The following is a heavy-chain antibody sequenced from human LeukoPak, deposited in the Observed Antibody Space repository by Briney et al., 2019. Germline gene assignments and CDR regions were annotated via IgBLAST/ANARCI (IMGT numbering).Heavy chain of an antibody. CDR1: GYSFTSYW. J-gene: IGHJ4*02. D-gene: IGHD5-18*01. CDR2: IYPGDSDT. Sequence: GESLKISCKGSGYSFTSYWIGWVRQMPGKGLEWMGIIYPGDSDTRYSPSFQGQVTFSADKSIRTAYLQWSSLKASDTAMYYCARHKSDTAMTYYFDYWGQGTLVTVSS. CDR3: ARHKSDTAMTYYFDY. V-gene: IGHV5-51*01.